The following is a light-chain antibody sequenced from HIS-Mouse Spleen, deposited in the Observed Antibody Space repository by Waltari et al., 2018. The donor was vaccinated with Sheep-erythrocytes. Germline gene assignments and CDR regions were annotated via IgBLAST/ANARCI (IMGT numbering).Light chain of an antibody. CDR1: SPNIGAGYD. J-gene: IGLJ2*01. CDR3: QSYDSSLSGVV. V-gene: IGLV1-40*01. Sequence: QSVLTQPPSVSGAPGQRVPISCTGRSPNIGAGYDVHWYQQLPGTAPKLLIYGNSNRPSGVPDRSSGSKSGTSASLAITGLQAEDEADYYCQSYDSSLSGVVFGGGTKLTVL. CDR2: GNS.